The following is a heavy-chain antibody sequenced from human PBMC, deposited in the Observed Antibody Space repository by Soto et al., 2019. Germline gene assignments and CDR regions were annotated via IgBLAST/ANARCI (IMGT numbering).Heavy chain of an antibody. J-gene: IGHJ4*02. Sequence: QVQLRESGPGMVRPSGTLSLACAVSGTSISSTFWWGWVRQSPGKGLEWIGEVYHSGGTKYNPSLQRRVTISVDKANNQFSLELRSVTAADTAVYYCATLPPRIVVVSTEIPTWGRGTLVTVSS. CDR1: GTSISSTFW. CDR3: ATLPPRIVVVSTEIPT. D-gene: IGHD2-15*01. V-gene: IGHV4-4*02. CDR2: VYHSGGT.